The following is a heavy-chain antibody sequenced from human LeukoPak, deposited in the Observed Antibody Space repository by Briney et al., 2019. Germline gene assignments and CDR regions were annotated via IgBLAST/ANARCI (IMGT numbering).Heavy chain of an antibody. Sequence: GGSLRLSCAASGFTFSSYSMNWVRQAPGKGLEWVSSISSSSSYIYYADSVKGRFTISRDNSKNTLYLQMNSLRAEDTAVYYCAKCPLAMYYDFWSGYLPSFDYWGQGTLVTVSS. CDR2: ISSSSSYI. CDR1: GFTFSSYS. J-gene: IGHJ4*02. V-gene: IGHV3-21*04. CDR3: AKCPLAMYYDFWSGYLPSFDY. D-gene: IGHD3-3*01.